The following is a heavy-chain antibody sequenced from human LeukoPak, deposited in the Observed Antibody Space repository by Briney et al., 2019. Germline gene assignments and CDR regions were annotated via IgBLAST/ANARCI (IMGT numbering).Heavy chain of an antibody. CDR1: GFTFSSYS. J-gene: IGHJ4*02. V-gene: IGHV3-21*01. CDR2: ISSSSSYI. D-gene: IGHD3-22*01. Sequence: GGSLRLSCAASGFTFSSYSMNWVRQAPGKGLEWVSSISSSSSYIYYADSVKGRFTISRDNAKNSLYLQMNSLRAEDTAVYYCAREDSRYFYDYWGQGTLVTVSS. CDR3: AREDSRYFYDY.